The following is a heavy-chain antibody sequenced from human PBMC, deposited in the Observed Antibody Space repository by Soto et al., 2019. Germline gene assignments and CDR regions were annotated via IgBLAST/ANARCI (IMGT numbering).Heavy chain of an antibody. J-gene: IGHJ4*02. V-gene: IGHV2-5*02. CDR1: GFSLSTSGVG. D-gene: IGHD3-9*01. Sequence: QITLKESGPTLVRPTQTLTLTCAFSGFSLSTSGVGVGWIRQPPGKAPEWLAVIYWDDSKHYSPSLRSRLTITTDTSKNQVVLTMTNMDPMDTGTYYCAHKGPEDWPLDYWGQGTLVTVSS. CDR3: AHKGPEDWPLDY. CDR2: IYWDDSK.